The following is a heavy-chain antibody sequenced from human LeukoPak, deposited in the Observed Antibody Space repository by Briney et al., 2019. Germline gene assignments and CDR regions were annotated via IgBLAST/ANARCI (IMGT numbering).Heavy chain of an antibody. CDR1: GYTFTSYG. CDR3: ARVRMDTGTYFDY. V-gene: IGHV1-18*01. CDR2: ISTYNGNT. D-gene: IGHD5-18*01. J-gene: IGHJ4*02. Sequence: ASVNVSCKASGYTFTSYGITWVRQAPGQGLEWMGWISTYNGNTNYAQNLQGRDTMTTVTSTTTAYMELRSLRADDTAIYYCARVRMDTGTYFDYWGQGTLVTVSS.